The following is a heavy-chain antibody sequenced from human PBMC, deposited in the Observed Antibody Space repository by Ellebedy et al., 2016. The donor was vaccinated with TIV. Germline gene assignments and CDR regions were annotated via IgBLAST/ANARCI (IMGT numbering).Heavy chain of an antibody. D-gene: IGHD3-10*01. CDR1: GYTFHIYA. CDR2: VLPALGKA. J-gene: IGHJ3*02. CDR3: ARPYGSGRSLGAFDI. V-gene: IGHV1-69*10. Sequence: AASVKVSCKLSGYTFHIYAISCVRQAPGQGLEWMGAVLPALGKANYAQKFQGRLTITSDGSAGTAYMELRGLVFEDTAVYYCARPYGSGRSLGAFDIWGQGTPVTVSS.